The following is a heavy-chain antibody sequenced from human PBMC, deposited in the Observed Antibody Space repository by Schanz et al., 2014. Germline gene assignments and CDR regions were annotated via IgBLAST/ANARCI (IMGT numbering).Heavy chain of an antibody. CDR1: GYTFTNHY. D-gene: IGHD3-22*01. Sequence: QVQVIQSGPEVKKPGASVKVSCKASGYTFTNHYLHWVRQAPGQGLEWMGRISPSSGGPNYAQKFQGRVTMTKDTSLNTAHMEPTTLTSDHTAVYYCGRDIQYHYDTSGPVGAFDIWGQGTVVTVSS. CDR3: GRDIQYHYDTSGPVGAFDI. CDR2: ISPSSGGP. J-gene: IGHJ3*02. V-gene: IGHV1-2*06.